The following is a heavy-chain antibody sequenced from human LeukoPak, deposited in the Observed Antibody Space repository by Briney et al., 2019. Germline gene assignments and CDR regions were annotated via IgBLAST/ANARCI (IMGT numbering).Heavy chain of an antibody. J-gene: IGHJ4*02. D-gene: IGHD6-13*01. CDR2: ISSSGSTI. CDR1: GFTFSSYS. Sequence: GGSLRLSCAASGFTFSSYSMNWVRQAPGKGLEWVSYISSSGSTIYYADSVKGRFTISRDNAKNSLYLQMNSLRAEDTAVYYCAREILSSWSDYFDYWGQGTLVTVSS. V-gene: IGHV3-48*04. CDR3: AREILSSWSDYFDY.